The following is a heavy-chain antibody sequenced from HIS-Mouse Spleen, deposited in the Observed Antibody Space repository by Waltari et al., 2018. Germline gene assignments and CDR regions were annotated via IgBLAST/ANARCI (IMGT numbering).Heavy chain of an antibody. CDR2: IYYSGST. D-gene: IGHD1-26*01. CDR1: GGSISSSSYY. CDR3: ARDREWELLSAFDI. V-gene: IGHV4-39*07. Sequence: QLQLQESGPGLVKPSETRSLTCTVSGGSISSSSYYWGWIRQPPGKGLEWIGSIYYSGSTYYNPSLKSRVTISVDTSKNQFSLKLSSVTAADTAVYYCARDREWELLSAFDIWGQGTMVTVSS. J-gene: IGHJ3*02.